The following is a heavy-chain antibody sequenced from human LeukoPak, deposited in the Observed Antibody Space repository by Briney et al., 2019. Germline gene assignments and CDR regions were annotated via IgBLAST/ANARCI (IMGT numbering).Heavy chain of an antibody. D-gene: IGHD3-10*01. J-gene: IGHJ3*02. CDR1: GFTFSDYY. V-gene: IGHV3-11*04. Sequence: GGSLRLSCAASGFTFSDYYMSWIRQAPGKGLEWVSYISSSGSTIYYADSVKGRFTISRDNAKNSLYLQMNSLRAEDTAVYYCAKDLIDVLLWFGPFSDAFDIWGQGTMVTVSS. CDR3: AKDLIDVLLWFGPFSDAFDI. CDR2: ISSSGSTI.